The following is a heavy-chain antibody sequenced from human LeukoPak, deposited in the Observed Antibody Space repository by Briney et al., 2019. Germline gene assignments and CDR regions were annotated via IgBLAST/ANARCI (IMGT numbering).Heavy chain of an antibody. J-gene: IGHJ4*02. D-gene: IGHD3-22*01. V-gene: IGHV4-38-2*01. Sequence: PSETLSLTCAVSGYSISSGYYCGWIRQPPGKGLEWIGSIYHSGSTYYNPSLKSRVTISVDTSKNQFSLKLSSVTAADTAVYYCARAKSITMIVVVIPTRAYYFDYWGQGTLVTVSS. CDR3: ARAKSITMIVVVIPTRAYYFDY. CDR2: IYHSGST. CDR1: GYSISSGYY.